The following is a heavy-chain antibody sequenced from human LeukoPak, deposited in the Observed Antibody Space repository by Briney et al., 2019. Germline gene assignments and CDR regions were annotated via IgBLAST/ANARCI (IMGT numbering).Heavy chain of an antibody. V-gene: IGHV4-59*08. Sequence: TSETLSLTCTVSGGSISSYYWSWIRQPPGKGLEWIGYIYYSGSTNYNPSLKSRVTISVDTSKNQFSLKLSSVTAADTAVYYCARHGDYDYVWGSYRYPILFDYWGQGTLVTVSS. CDR2: IYYSGST. J-gene: IGHJ4*02. D-gene: IGHD3-16*02. CDR1: GGSISSYY. CDR3: ARHGDYDYVWGSYRYPILFDY.